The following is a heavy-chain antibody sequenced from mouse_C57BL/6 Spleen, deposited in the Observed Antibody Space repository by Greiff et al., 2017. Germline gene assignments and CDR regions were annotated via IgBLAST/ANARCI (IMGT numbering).Heavy chain of an antibody. CDR1: GYTFTEYT. J-gene: IGHJ3*01. V-gene: IGHV1-62-2*01. Sequence: VKLVESGAELVKPGASVKLSCKASGYTFTEYTIHWVKQRSGQGLEWIGWFYPGSGSIKYNEKFKDKATLTADKSSSTVYMELSRLTSEDSAVYFCARHEEGLSWFAYWGQGTLVTVSA. CDR2: FYPGSGSI. CDR3: ARHEEGLSWFAY.